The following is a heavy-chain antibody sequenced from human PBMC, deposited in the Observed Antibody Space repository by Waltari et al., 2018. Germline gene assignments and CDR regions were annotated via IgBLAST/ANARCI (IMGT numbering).Heavy chain of an antibody. V-gene: IGHV3-30*15. CDR1: GFTFSTYS. Sequence: QVQLVESGGDVVQPGKALRLSCAGAGFTFSTYSIHWVRQAPGKGLEWVAVISLDGNSKYYAASVKRRCSISRDNSECMLYLRMSSLRAEDTAVYYCARDGWFGDLSYGFEKCYFDYWGPGTLVTVSS. CDR3: ARDGWFGDLSYGFEKCYFDY. CDR2: ISLDGNSK. J-gene: IGHJ4*02. D-gene: IGHD3-10*01.